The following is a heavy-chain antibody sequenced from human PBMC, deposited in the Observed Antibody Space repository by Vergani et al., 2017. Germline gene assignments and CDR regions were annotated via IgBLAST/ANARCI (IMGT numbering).Heavy chain of an antibody. CDR2: ISGSGGST. Sequence: EVQPVESGGGLVQPGGSLRLSCAASEFTFSTYAMSWVRQAPGKGLEWVSAISGSGGSTYYADSVKGRFTVSRDNSRNTLYLQMNRLRAEDTAVYYCAKVMGVRFGGVMDVWGKGTTVTVSS. V-gene: IGHV3-23*04. CDR3: AKVMGVRFGGVMDV. CDR1: EFTFSTYA. D-gene: IGHD3-16*01. J-gene: IGHJ6*03.